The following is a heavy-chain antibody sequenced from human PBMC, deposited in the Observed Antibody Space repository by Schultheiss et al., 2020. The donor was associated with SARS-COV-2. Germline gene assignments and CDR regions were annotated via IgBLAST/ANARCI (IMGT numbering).Heavy chain of an antibody. V-gene: IGHV4-39*01. Sequence: SETLSLTCTVSGGSISSSSYYWGWIRQPPGKGLEWIGSIYYSGSTYYNPSLKSRVTISVDTSKNQFSLNLSSVTAADTAVYYCASHIVVVPADNWFDPWGQGTLVTVSS. CDR3: ASHIVVVPADNWFDP. CDR2: IYYSGST. CDR1: GGSISSSSYY. D-gene: IGHD2-2*01. J-gene: IGHJ5*02.